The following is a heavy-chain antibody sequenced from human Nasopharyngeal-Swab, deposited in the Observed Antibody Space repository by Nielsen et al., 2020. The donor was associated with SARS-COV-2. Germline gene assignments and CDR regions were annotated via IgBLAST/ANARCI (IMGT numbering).Heavy chain of an antibody. Sequence: SVKVSCKASGGTFSNYAFSWVRHAPGQGLDWMGGIIPLIGTANYAQKFQGRVMITADKSTSTAYMELSRLRSEDTAVYYCARVFSPLDYYYYGMDVWGQGTTVTVSS. V-gene: IGHV1-69*06. CDR2: IIPLIGTA. J-gene: IGHJ6*02. CDR1: GGTFSNYA. CDR3: ARVFSPLDYYYYGMDV.